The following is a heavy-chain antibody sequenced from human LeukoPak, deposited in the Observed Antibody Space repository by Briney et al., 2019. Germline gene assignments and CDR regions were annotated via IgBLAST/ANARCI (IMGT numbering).Heavy chain of an antibody. J-gene: IGHJ4*02. V-gene: IGHV3-66*01. CDR2: IYSGDST. CDR3: ARVNLIYYYDSSGYFDY. CDR1: GFTFSSYS. D-gene: IGHD3-22*01. Sequence: PGGSLRLSCAASGFTFSSYSMNWVRQAPGKGLEWVSVIYSGDSTYYVDSVKGRFTISRDNSKNTLYLQMNSLRAEDTAVYYCARVNLIYYYDSSGYFDYWGQGTLVTVSS.